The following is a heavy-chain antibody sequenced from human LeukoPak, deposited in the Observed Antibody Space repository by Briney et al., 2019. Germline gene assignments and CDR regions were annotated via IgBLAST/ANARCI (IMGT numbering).Heavy chain of an antibody. D-gene: IGHD2-2*01. V-gene: IGHV3-23*01. J-gene: IGHJ4*02. Sequence: GGSLRLSCAASGFTFSSYAMSWVRQAPGKGLEWVSAISSGGGGTYYPDSVKGRFTIFRDNSKNTLFLQMNSLSAEDTAVYYCGFGPAKQYDYWGQGTLVTVSS. CDR2: ISSGGGGT. CDR3: GFGPAKQYDY. CDR1: GFTFSSYA.